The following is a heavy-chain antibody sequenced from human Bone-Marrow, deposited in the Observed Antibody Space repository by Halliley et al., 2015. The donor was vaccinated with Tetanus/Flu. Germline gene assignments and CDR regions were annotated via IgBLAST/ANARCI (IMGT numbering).Heavy chain of an antibody. Sequence: MGVPYPGDSDPRYRPSFQGQVPISADKSISTAYLQWSSLKASDTAMYYCARRGSSGYYYGMDVWGQGTTVTVSS. D-gene: IGHD3-22*01. V-gene: IGHV5-51*01. CDR2: PYPGDSDP. CDR3: ARRGSSGYYYGMDV. J-gene: IGHJ6*02.